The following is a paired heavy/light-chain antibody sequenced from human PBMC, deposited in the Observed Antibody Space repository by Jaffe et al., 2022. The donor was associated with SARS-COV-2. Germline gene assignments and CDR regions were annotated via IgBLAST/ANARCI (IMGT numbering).Heavy chain of an antibody. D-gene: IGHD2-2*01. CDR3: AHGACSSSSCYDYNWFDP. CDR1: GFSLSTSGVG. J-gene: IGHJ5*02. V-gene: IGHV2-5*02. Sequence: QITLKESGPTLVKPTQTLTLTCTFSGFSLSTSGVGVGWIRQPPGKALEWLALIYWDDDKRYSPSLKSRLTITKDTSKNQVVLIMTNMDPVDTATYYCAHGACSSSSCYDYNWFDPWGQGTLVTVSS. CDR2: IYWDDDK.
Light chain of an antibody. CDR2: AAS. V-gene: IGKV1-39*01. Sequence: DIQMTQSPSSLSASVGDRVTITCRASQSISSHLNWYHHKPGKAPKLLIYAASSLQSGVPTRFSGSGSGTDFTLTISSLQPEDFATYYCQQSYSTPYTFGQGTKLEIK. CDR3: QQSYSTPYT. J-gene: IGKJ2*01. CDR1: QSISSH.